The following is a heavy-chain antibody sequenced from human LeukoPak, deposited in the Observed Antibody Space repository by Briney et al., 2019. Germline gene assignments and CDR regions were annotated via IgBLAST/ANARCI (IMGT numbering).Heavy chain of an antibody. CDR2: IYYSGST. Sequence: SETLSLTCTVSGGSINSGGYYWSWIRQHPGKGLEWIGYIYYSGSTYYNPSLKSRITMSVDTSKNQFSLKLSSVTAADTAVYYCARDPSYDFWSGYQNWFDPWGQGTLVTVSS. J-gene: IGHJ5*02. CDR1: GGSINSGGYY. D-gene: IGHD3-3*01. V-gene: IGHV4-31*03. CDR3: ARDPSYDFWSGYQNWFDP.